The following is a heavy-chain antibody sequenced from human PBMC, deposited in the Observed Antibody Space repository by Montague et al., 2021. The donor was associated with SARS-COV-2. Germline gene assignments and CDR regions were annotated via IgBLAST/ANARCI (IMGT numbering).Heavy chain of an antibody. CDR1: GGSISSSNW. CDR2: IYHSGST. CDR3: ARGWNYDY. Sequence: SETRSLTCAVSGGSISSSNWWSWVRQPPGKGLEWIGEIYHSGSTNYNPSLKSRVTISVAKSKNQFSLKLSSVTAADTAVYYCARGWNYDYWGQGTLVTVSS. J-gene: IGHJ4*02. V-gene: IGHV4-4*02. D-gene: IGHD6-19*01.